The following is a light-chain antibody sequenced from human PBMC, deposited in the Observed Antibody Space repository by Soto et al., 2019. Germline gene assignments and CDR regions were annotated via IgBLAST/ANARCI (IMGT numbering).Light chain of an antibody. V-gene: IGKV3-20*01. CDR1: QSVSSSY. CDR2: GAS. Sequence: DIVLTQSPGTLSLSPGERATLSCRASQSVSSSYLAWYQQKPAEAHRLLIYGASIRATGIPDRFGGSGSGTDFSLTISRLQPQDFAVYYCQQYGSSPPWTFGQGTKVEIK. J-gene: IGKJ1*01. CDR3: QQYGSSPPWT.